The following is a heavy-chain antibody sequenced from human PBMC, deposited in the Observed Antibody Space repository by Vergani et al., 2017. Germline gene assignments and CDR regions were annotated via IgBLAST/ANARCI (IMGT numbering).Heavy chain of an antibody. D-gene: IGHD3-22*01. CDR1: GFTFSSYG. V-gene: IGHV3-33*01. CDR3: ASYTHDYDSSGYQEYDY. CDR2: IWYDGSNK. J-gene: IGHJ4*02. Sequence: QVQLVESGGGVVQPGRSLRLSCAASGFTFSSYGMHWVRQAPGKGLEWVAVIWYDGSNKYYADSVKGRFTISRDTSKTTLYLQMNSLRAEDTAVYYCASYTHDYDSSGYQEYDYWGQGTLVTVSS.